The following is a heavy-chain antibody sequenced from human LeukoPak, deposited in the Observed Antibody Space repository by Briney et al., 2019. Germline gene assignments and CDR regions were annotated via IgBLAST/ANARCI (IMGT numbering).Heavy chain of an antibody. V-gene: IGHV2-5*02. J-gene: IGHJ4*02. Sequence: SGPTLVKPTQPLTLTCTFSGFSLSTSGVGVGWIRQPPGKALEWLALIYWDDDKRYSPSLKSRLTITKDTSKNQVVLTMTNMDPVDTATYYCAHSLTTVTYFDYWGQGTLVTVSA. CDR1: GFSLSTSGVG. D-gene: IGHD4-17*01. CDR3: AHSLTTVTYFDY. CDR2: IYWDDDK.